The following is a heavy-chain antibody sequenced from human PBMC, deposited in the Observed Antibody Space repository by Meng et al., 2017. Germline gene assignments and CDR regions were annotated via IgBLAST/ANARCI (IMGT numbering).Heavy chain of an antibody. Sequence: GESLKISCAASGFTFSSYAMSWVRQAPGKGLEWVSAISGSGGSTYYADSVKGRFTISRDNSKNTLYLQMNSLRAEDTAVYYCAKDMVGCGYDYVTIDYWGQGTLVTVSS. J-gene: IGHJ4*02. V-gene: IGHV3-23*01. CDR1: GFTFSSYA. CDR3: AKDMVGCGYDYVTIDY. D-gene: IGHD5-12*01. CDR2: ISGSGGST.